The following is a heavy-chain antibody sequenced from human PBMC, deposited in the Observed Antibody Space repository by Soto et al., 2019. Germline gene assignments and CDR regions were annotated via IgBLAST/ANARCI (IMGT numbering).Heavy chain of an antibody. D-gene: IGHD4-17*01. CDR3: ARDGGDYAPPLDY. CDR1: GFTFSSYG. Sequence: QVQLVESGGGVVQPGRSLRLSCAASGFTFSSYGMHWVRQAPGKGLEWVAVIWYDGSNKYYADSVKGRFTISRDNSKNTLYLQMNSLRGEDTAVYYCARDGGDYAPPLDYWGQGTLVTVSS. V-gene: IGHV3-33*01. CDR2: IWYDGSNK. J-gene: IGHJ4*02.